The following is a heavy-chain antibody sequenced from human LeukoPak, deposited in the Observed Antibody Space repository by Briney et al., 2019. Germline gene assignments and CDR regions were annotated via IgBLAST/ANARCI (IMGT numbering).Heavy chain of an antibody. Sequence: SETLSLTCTVSDGSISSYYWTWVRQPPGKGLEWIGYIYYRGSTNYNPSLTSRVTMSVDTSKNQFSLKLISVTAADTAVYYCARRDCSRTSCPEDYWGQGTLVTVSS. CDR1: DGSISSYY. V-gene: IGHV4-59*08. CDR2: IYYRGST. J-gene: IGHJ4*02. D-gene: IGHD2-2*01. CDR3: ARRDCSRTSCPEDY.